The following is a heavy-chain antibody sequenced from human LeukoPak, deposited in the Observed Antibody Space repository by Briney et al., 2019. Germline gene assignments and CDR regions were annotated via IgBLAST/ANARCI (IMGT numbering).Heavy chain of an antibody. J-gene: IGHJ5*02. Sequence: ASVKVSCKASGYTFIGYYIHWVRQAPGQGLEWMGWINPNSGGTNYAQKFQGRVTMTRDKSISTAYMELSKLRSDDTAVYYCARTYCSSTSCANWFDPWGQGTLVTVSS. CDR2: INPNSGGT. V-gene: IGHV1-2*02. CDR3: ARTYCSSTSCANWFDP. CDR1: GYTFIGYY. D-gene: IGHD2-2*01.